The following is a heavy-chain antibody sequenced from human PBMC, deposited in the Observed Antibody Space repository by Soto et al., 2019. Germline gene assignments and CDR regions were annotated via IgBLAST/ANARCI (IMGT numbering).Heavy chain of an antibody. Sequence: GGSLRLSCAASGFSVSSNYMTWVRQSPGKGLEWVSVIYSDGNTDYADFVKGRFIISSDSSKNTLHLQMNSLRAEDTAVYYCARVPLFGYGMDVWGQGTTVTVSS. V-gene: IGHV3-53*01. D-gene: IGHD3-16*01. CDR1: GFSVSSNY. J-gene: IGHJ6*02. CDR2: IYSDGNT. CDR3: ARVPLFGYGMDV.